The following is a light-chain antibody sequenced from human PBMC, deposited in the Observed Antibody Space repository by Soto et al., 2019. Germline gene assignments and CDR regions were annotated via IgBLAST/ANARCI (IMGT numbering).Light chain of an antibody. CDR3: QSYDSSLIGYV. J-gene: IGLJ1*01. Sequence: QSVLTQPPSVSGAPGQRVTISCTGSSSNIGAGYDVHWYQQLPGTAPKLLIYGNSNRPSGVPDRFSGSKSGTSASLAITGLQAEDEADYYCQSYDSSLIGYVFGTGTKLTVL. CDR1: SSNIGAGYD. V-gene: IGLV1-40*01. CDR2: GNS.